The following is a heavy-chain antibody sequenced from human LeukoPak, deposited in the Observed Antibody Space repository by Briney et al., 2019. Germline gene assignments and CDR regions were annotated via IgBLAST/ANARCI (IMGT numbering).Heavy chain of an antibody. CDR2: INSNNGVS. D-gene: IGHD2-15*01. J-gene: IGHJ4*02. Sequence: ASLKVSCKASGYTFTGYYIHWVRPAPGQGLAWMGRINSNNGVSNYAQRFQGRVTMTRDTSISTAYMELSGLTSDDTAVYYCARRFCTGGSCYPDYWGQGTLVTVSS. CDR3: ARRFCTGGSCYPDY. V-gene: IGHV1-2*02. CDR1: GYTFTGYY.